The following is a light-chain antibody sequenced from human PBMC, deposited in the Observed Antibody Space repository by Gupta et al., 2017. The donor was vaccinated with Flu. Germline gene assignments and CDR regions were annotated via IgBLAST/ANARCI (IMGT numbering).Light chain of an antibody. V-gene: IGKV3-15*01. CDR2: GAS. CDR1: QSVSSN. CDR3: QQYNNWPALT. J-gene: IGKJ4*01. Sequence: ERASLSCRASQSVSSNLAWYQQKPGQAPRLLIYGASTRATDIPARFSGSGSGTEFTLTISSLQSEDFAVYYCQQYNNWPALTFGGGTKVEIK.